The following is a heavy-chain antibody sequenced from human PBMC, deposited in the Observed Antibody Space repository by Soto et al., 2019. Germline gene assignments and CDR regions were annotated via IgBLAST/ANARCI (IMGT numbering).Heavy chain of an antibody. CDR3: ARGVVYYDSGHRIAIDI. Sequence: TLSLTFAVSGGSISSGGYSWGWVPPPPGKGLEWIGYIYHSGSTYYNPSLKSRVTISVDRSKNQFSLKLSSVTAADTAVYYCARGVVYYDSGHRIAIDIWGQGTMVTVSS. V-gene: IGHV4-30-2*01. D-gene: IGHD3-22*01. CDR2: IYHSGST. J-gene: IGHJ3*02. CDR1: GGSISSGGYS.